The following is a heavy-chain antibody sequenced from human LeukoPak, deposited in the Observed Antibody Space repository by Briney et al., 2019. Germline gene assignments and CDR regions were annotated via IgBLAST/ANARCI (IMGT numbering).Heavy chain of an antibody. CDR2: VYSRGVG. CDR3: AREEFLHEIDSSGYFVY. V-gene: IGHV4-4*07. J-gene: IGHJ4*02. D-gene: IGHD3-22*01. CDR1: GGSITGYY. Sequence: PSETLSLTCTVSGGSITGYYWNWLRQPAGQGLEWLGRVYSRGVGYFNPSLTRRVTISLDTSKNQFSLKLTSLTAADTAVYYCAREEFLHEIDSSGYFVYWGQGTLVTVSS.